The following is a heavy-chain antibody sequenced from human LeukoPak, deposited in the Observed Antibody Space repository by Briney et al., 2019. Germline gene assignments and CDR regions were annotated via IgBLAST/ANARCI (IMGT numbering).Heavy chain of an antibody. CDR3: GRRSRSTWNYRRGDY. D-gene: IGHD1-7*01. Sequence: SETLSLTCTVSGGSISSDSYYWGWICQPPGKGLQWIGCIYYSGSTHYKPSLKSRVTISVDTSKNQFSLKLTSVTAADTAVYYCGRRSRSTWNYRRGDYWGQGTLVTVSS. V-gene: IGHV4-39*01. J-gene: IGHJ4*02. CDR2: IYYSGST. CDR1: GGSISSDSYY.